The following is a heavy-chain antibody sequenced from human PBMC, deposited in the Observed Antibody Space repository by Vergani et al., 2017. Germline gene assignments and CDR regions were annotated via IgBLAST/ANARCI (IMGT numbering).Heavy chain of an antibody. CDR1: GFTFGDYY. D-gene: IGHD2-15*01. CDR3: ARISGGSAPYLHY. J-gene: IGHJ1*01. Sequence: GQLVESGGGIVQPGRSLRLSCAASGFTFGDYYMAWIRLAPGKGLDWVASIKRDGTETFYVDSVKGRFTISRDNAKTTLYLQMNSLRDEDRGVYYCARISGGSAPYLHYWGQGTLVTVAS. V-gene: IGHV3-7*01. CDR2: IKRDGTET.